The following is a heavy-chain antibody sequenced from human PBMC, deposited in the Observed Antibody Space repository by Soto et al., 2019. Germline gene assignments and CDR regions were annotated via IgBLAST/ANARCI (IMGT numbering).Heavy chain of an antibody. CDR2: ISAYNGDT. V-gene: IGHV1-18*01. CDR3: ARDGYSSSWYPIGYYYYMDV. CDR1: GYTFTSYG. J-gene: IGHJ6*03. Sequence: ASVKVSCKASGYTFTSYGISWVQQAPGQGLEWMGWISAYNGDTNYAQKLQGRVTTTTDTSTSTAYMELRSLRSDDTAVYYCARDGYSSSWYPIGYYYYMDVWGKGTTVTVSS. D-gene: IGHD6-13*01.